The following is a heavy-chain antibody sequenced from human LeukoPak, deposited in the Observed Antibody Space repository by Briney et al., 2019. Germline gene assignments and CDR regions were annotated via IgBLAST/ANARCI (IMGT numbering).Heavy chain of an antibody. Sequence: SETLSLTFAVSGXSISTSTWWNWVRQPPGKGLEWIGEIYHSGSTNRNPSLKSRVTISVDKTKNQFSLKLSSVTAADTAMYYCARGHNENNYKSTIDVWGQGTMVTVSS. V-gene: IGHV4-4*02. J-gene: IGHJ3*01. CDR2: IYHSGST. CDR3: ARGHNENNYKSTIDV. D-gene: IGHD1/OR15-1a*01. CDR1: GXSISTSTW.